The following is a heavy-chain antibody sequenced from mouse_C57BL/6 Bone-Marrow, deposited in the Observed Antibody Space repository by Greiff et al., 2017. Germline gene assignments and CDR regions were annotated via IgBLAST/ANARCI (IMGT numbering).Heavy chain of an antibody. V-gene: IGHV1-72*01. CDR3: ARRRITTVGYFDY. Sequence: QVQLKQPGAELVKPGASVKLSCKASGYTFTSYWMHWVKQRPGRGLEWIGRIDPNSGGTKYNEKFKSKATLTVDNPSSTAYMQLSSLTSEDSAVYYCARRRITTVGYFDYWGQGTTLTVSS. CDR1: GYTFTSYW. D-gene: IGHD1-1*01. CDR2: IDPNSGGT. J-gene: IGHJ2*01.